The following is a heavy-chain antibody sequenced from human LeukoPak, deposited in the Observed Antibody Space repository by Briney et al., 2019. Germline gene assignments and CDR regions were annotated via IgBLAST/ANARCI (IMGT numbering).Heavy chain of an antibody. Sequence: ASVKVSCKASGYTFTGYYMHWVRQAPGQGLEWMGWINPNSGGTNYAQKFQGRVTMTRDTSISTAYMELSRLRSDDTAVYYCAKSNYVSYYYYYYMDVWGKGTTVTVSS. CDR1: GYTFTGYY. J-gene: IGHJ6*03. CDR2: INPNSGGT. CDR3: AKSNYVSYYYYYYMDV. D-gene: IGHD4-11*01. V-gene: IGHV1-2*02.